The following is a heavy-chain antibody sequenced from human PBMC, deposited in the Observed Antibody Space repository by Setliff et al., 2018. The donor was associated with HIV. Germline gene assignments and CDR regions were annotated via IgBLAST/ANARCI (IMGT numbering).Heavy chain of an antibody. Sequence: ETLSLTCAVYGGSLSGHYWTWIRQPPGEGLEWIGEINHSGKTNYNPSLMRRATISADTSKNQFSLRLSSVTAADTALYFCTRAQIAAPRPFDYWGQGTLVTVSS. CDR3: TRAQIAAPRPFDY. V-gene: IGHV4-34*01. D-gene: IGHD2-21*01. J-gene: IGHJ4*02. CDR1: GGSLSGHY. CDR2: INHSGKT.